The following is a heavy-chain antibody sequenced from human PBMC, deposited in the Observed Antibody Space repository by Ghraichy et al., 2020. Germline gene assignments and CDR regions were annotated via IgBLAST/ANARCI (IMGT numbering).Heavy chain of an antibody. J-gene: IGHJ4*02. D-gene: IGHD1-26*01. CDR3: ARWVSYQGFDS. Sequence: GGSLRLSCAASGFTVSSNYMSWVRQAPGKGLEWVSIIYSGGNTYYADSVKGRFTISRDNSKNTVYLQMDSLRAEDTAVYYCARWVSYQGFDSWGQGTQVTVSS. CDR2: IYSGGNT. CDR1: GFTVSSNY. V-gene: IGHV3-53*01.